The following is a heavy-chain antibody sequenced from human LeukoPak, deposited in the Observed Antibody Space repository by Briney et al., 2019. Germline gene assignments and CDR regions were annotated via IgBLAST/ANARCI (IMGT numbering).Heavy chain of an antibody. D-gene: IGHD3-10*01. CDR1: GYTFTSYG. CDR2: IGAYNGNT. Sequence: ASVKVSCKASGYTFTSYGISWVRQAPGQGLEWMGWIGAYNGNTNYAQKLQGRVTMTTDTSTSTAYMELRSLRSDGTAVYYCARWPGPRWFGDYYFDYWGQGTLVTVSS. CDR3: ARWPGPRWFGDYYFDY. J-gene: IGHJ4*02. V-gene: IGHV1-18*01.